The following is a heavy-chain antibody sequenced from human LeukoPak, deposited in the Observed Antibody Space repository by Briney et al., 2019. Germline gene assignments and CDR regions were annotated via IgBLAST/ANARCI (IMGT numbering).Heavy chain of an antibody. CDR3: ARDLV. CDR1: GFTFSSYW. CDR2: INGDGGST. J-gene: IGHJ4*02. V-gene: IGHV3-74*01. Sequence: GGSLRLSCAASGFTFSSYWMHWVRQAPGKGLVWVSRINGDGGSTAYADSVKGRFTISRDNAKNTLCLQMNSLRAEDTAVYYCARDLVGGRGTLVTVSS.